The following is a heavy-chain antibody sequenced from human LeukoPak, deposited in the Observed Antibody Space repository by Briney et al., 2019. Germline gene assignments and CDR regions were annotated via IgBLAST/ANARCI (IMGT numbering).Heavy chain of an antibody. Sequence: SETLSLTCTVSGGSISSSSYYWGWIRQPPGTGLEWIGEINHSGSTNYNPSLKSRVTISVDTSKNQFSLKLSSVTAADTAVYYCARGGTPRPNDYWGQGTLVTVSS. D-gene: IGHD2-15*01. CDR3: ARGGTPRPNDY. V-gene: IGHV4-39*07. CDR1: GGSISSSSYY. CDR2: INHSGST. J-gene: IGHJ4*02.